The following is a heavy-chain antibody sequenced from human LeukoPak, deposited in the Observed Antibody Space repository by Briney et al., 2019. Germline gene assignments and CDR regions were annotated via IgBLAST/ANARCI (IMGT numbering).Heavy chain of an antibody. CDR3: ARDGYSYGPSGLGGIEV. V-gene: IGHV4-59*01. CDR1: GGSISSYY. J-gene: IGHJ6*02. D-gene: IGHD5-18*01. CDR2: IYYSGST. Sequence: SETLSLTCAVYGGSISSYYWSWIRQPPGKGLEWIGYIYYSGSTNYNPSLKSRVTISVDTSKNQFSLKLSSVTAADTAVYYCARDGYSYGPSGLGGIEVWGQGTTVTVSS.